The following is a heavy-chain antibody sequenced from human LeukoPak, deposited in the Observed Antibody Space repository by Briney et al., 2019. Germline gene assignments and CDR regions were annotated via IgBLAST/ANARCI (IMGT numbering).Heavy chain of an antibody. CDR3: VRDLVGRDDT. CDR1: GFTFSIYW. Sequence: GGSLRLSCAASGFTFSIYWFHWVRQAPGEGPVWVSRTNPDGSSTDHADSVRGRFVISRDNARNTLYLQMNSLRAEDTAVYYCVRDLVGRDDTWGQGTLVTVSS. D-gene: IGHD1-26*01. V-gene: IGHV3-74*01. CDR2: TNPDGSST. J-gene: IGHJ5*02.